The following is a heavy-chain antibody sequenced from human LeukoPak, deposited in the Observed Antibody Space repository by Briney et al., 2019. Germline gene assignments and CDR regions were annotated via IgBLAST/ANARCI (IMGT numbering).Heavy chain of an antibody. D-gene: IGHD4-23*01. J-gene: IGHJ5*02. Sequence: SQTLSLTCAISGDSVSSNSAAWNWIRQSPSRGLEWLGRTYYRSKWYNDYAVSVKGRITINPDTSKNQFSLQLNSVTPEDTAVYYCARLASGWLYGGNSLGFDPWGQGTLVTVSS. CDR1: GDSVSSNSAA. CDR3: ARLASGWLYGGNSLGFDP. CDR2: TYYRSKWYN. V-gene: IGHV6-1*01.